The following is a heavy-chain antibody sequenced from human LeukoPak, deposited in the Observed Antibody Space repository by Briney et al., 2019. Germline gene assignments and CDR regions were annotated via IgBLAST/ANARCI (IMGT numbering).Heavy chain of an antibody. D-gene: IGHD2/OR15-2a*01. CDR3: AKDPRRILGSFEI. Sequence: GGSLRLSCAASGFTSNTYGMSWVRQAPGKGLEWVSGISSSSGNTYYADSVKGRFTISRDTSKNTLYLQMSSLRAEDTAVYYCAKDPRRILGSFEIWGQGTMVTVS. CDR2: ISSSSGNT. J-gene: IGHJ3*02. V-gene: IGHV3-23*01. CDR1: GFTSNTYG.